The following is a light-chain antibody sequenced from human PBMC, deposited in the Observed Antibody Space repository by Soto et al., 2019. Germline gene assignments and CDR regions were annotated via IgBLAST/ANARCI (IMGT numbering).Light chain of an antibody. J-gene: IGKJ4*01. CDR2: KAS. CDR1: QSIGTW. Sequence: DIQMTQSPSTLSASVGDRVTITCRVSQSIGTWLAWYQQKPGKAPKLLIYKASSLEGGVPSRFSGSGSGTEFNITVSSLQPDDFATYYCQQYNTYPLTFGGGTKVDIK. V-gene: IGKV1-5*03. CDR3: QQYNTYPLT.